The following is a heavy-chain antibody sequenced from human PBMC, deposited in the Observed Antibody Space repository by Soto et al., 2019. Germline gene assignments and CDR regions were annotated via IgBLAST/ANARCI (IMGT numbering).Heavy chain of an antibody. Sequence: EVQLLESGGGLVQPGGSLRLSCAASGFTFSSYAMSWVRQAPGKGLEWVSALSGSGGSTYYADSVKGRFTIYRDNSKNTLYLQMNSLRAEDTAVYYCAKPDAGYCSGGSCPEYFQHWGQGTLVTVSS. D-gene: IGHD2-15*01. J-gene: IGHJ1*01. CDR1: GFTFSSYA. CDR2: LSGSGGST. V-gene: IGHV3-23*01. CDR3: AKPDAGYCSGGSCPEYFQH.